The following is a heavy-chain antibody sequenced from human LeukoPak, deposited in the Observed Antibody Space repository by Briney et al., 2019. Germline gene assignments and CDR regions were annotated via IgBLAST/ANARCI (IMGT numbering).Heavy chain of an antibody. CDR2: VYYSGGT. J-gene: IGHJ4*02. D-gene: IGHD3-9*01. CDR1: GGSISSSSYY. CDR3: ARDGDDILTGYYTYYFDY. V-gene: IGHV4-39*07. Sequence: SETLSLTCTVSGGSISSSSYYWGWIRQPPGEGLEWIGSVYYSGGTYYNPSLMSRLIISIDTSRNQFSLKLTSVTAADTAVYYCARDGDDILTGYYTYYFDYWGQGTLVTVSS.